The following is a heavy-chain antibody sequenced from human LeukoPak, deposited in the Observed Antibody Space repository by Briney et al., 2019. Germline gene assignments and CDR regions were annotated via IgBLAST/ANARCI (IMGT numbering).Heavy chain of an antibody. CDR2: VYYTGST. D-gene: IGHD3-10*01. Sequence: SETLFLTCTVSGDSVTSGTFYWAWLRQPPGKGLEWIATVYYTGSTYYNPSLKSRVTISIDTSKNQFSLKLRSVVAPDTAVYYCARHSGSGSLSRPFDPWGQGTLVTVSS. CDR3: ARHSGSGSLSRPFDP. V-gene: IGHV4-39*01. CDR1: GDSVTSGTFY. J-gene: IGHJ5*02.